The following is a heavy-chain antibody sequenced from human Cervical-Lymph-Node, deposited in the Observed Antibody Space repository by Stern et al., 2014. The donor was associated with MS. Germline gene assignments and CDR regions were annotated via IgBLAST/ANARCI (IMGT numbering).Heavy chain of an antibody. V-gene: IGHV1-2*06. CDR3: ARGLGVTAFDF. CDR1: EYTFTDYY. D-gene: IGHD3-3*01. J-gene: IGHJ4*02. Sequence: VQLVQSGAEVKRPGASVKVSCKVSSEYTFTDYYFHWLRQAPGQGLEWMGRIHPNSGGTINPQKIQGRVIMTRDTSISTPYIVLNNLRPEDTAVYYCARGLGVTAFDFLGQGTLVTVSP. CDR2: IHPNSGGT.